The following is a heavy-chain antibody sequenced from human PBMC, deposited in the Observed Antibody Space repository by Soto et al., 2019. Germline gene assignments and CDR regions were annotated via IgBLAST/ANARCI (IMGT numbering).Heavy chain of an antibody. J-gene: IGHJ6*02. V-gene: IGHV1-69*12. CDR1: GGTFSSYA. CDR3: ASGDYDFWSGLGGGMDV. D-gene: IGHD3-3*01. Sequence: QVQLVQSGAEVKKPGSSVKVSCKASGGTFSSYAISWVRQAPGQGLEWMGGIIPIFGTANYAQKFQGRVTITADESTSTAYMELSSLRSEDTAVYYCASGDYDFWSGLGGGMDVWGQGTTVTVSS. CDR2: IIPIFGTA.